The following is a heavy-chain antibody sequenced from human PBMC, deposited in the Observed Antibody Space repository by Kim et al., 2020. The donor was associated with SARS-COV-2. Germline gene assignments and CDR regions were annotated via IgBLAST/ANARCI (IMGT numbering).Heavy chain of an antibody. Sequence: ASVKVSCKTSGYIFSTHGVAWVRQAPGQGLEWVGWISPYNGITSFAQKFQDRVSLTSDSSTTTVYMEVRSLRSDDTAMYYCARDLHANYYDSSGAYAKDAFDIWGQGTMVTVSS. CDR1: GYIFSTHG. D-gene: IGHD3-22*01. CDR3: ARDLHANYYDSSGAYAKDAFDI. J-gene: IGHJ3*02. CDR2: ISPYNGIT. V-gene: IGHV1-18*01.